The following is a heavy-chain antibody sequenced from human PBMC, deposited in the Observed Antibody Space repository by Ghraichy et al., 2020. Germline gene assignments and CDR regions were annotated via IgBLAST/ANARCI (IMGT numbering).Heavy chain of an antibody. V-gene: IGHV3-48*02. J-gene: IGHJ4*02. Sequence: GGSLRLSCAASGFTFSSYTMNWVRQAPGKGLEWVSYIVSSSSTIYYADSVKGRFTISRDNAKNSLYLHMNSLRDEDTAVDYCARDTYGDYTFDYWGQGTLVTVSS. D-gene: IGHD4-17*01. CDR2: IVSSSSTI. CDR1: GFTFSSYT. CDR3: ARDTYGDYTFDY.